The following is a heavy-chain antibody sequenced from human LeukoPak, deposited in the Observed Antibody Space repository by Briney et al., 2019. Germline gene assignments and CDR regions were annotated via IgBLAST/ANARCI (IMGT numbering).Heavy chain of an antibody. J-gene: IGHJ4*02. V-gene: IGHV4-34*01. D-gene: IGHD4-17*01. CDR2: VNHSGYT. Sequence: PSETLSLTCGVSGTSFNSYYWSWLGQTPGKGLEWIGEVNHSGYTNMNPSLKSRVTISVDTSKNQFSLMMTSVTAAATAVYFCAVVTTGHDYWGQGILVTVSS. CDR1: GTSFNSYY. CDR3: AVVTTGHDY.